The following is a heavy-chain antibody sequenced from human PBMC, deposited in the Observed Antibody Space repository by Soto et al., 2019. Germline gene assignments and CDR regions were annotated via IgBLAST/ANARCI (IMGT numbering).Heavy chain of an antibody. D-gene: IGHD5-18*01. CDR3: ARDPEYTYGAIDY. CDR1: GFTFTSYT. Sequence: QVQLVESGGGVVQPGRSLRLSCAASGFTFTSYTVHWVRQAPGKGLEWVALMSLDGGNKYYADSVKGRFTISRDSSKNTLYLQMSSLRAEDTAVYYCARDPEYTYGAIDYWGQGTLVTVSS. CDR2: MSLDGGNK. V-gene: IGHV3-30-3*01. J-gene: IGHJ4*02.